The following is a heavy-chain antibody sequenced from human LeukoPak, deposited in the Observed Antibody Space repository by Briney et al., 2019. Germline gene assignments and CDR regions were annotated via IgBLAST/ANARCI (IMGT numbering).Heavy chain of an antibody. CDR2: INPNSGGT. CDR1: GYTFTGYY. Sequence: GASVKVSCKASGYTFTGYYIHWVRQAPGQGLEWMGWINPNSGGTNYAQKFQGRVTMTRDTSISTAYMELRSLRSDDTAVYYCARDTGRDDYYYMDVWGKGTTVTVSS. CDR3: ARDTGRDDYYYMDV. J-gene: IGHJ6*03. D-gene: IGHD2-15*01. V-gene: IGHV1-2*02.